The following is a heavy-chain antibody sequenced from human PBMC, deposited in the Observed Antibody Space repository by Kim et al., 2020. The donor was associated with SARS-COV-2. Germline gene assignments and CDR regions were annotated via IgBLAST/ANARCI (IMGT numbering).Heavy chain of an antibody. CDR3: ARDPYCSSTSCYAGEDY. Sequence: VKGRVTISRDNAKNSLYLQMNSLRAEDTAVYYCARDPYCSSTSCYAGEDYWGQGTLVTVSS. J-gene: IGHJ4*02. V-gene: IGHV3-11*05. D-gene: IGHD2-2*01.